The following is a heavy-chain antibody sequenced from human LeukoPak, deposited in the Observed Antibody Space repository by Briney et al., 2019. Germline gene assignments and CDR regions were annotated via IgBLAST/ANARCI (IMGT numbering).Heavy chain of an antibody. Sequence: SQTLSLTCTVSGGSIRNGVYYLSWVRQHPGKGRGCIGYIFHGGSTYYKQSLKSRFTMSADKSQNQFYLKLTSVTAADTAMYYCASGYGTAWFDRWGQGTLVTVSS. CDR1: GGSIRNGVYY. J-gene: IGHJ5*02. CDR2: IFHGGST. CDR3: ASGYGTAWFDR. V-gene: IGHV4-31*03. D-gene: IGHD3-10*01.